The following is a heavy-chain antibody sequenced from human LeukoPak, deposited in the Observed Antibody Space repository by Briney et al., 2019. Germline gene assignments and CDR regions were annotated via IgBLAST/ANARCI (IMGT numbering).Heavy chain of an antibody. Sequence: ASVTVSCKASGYTFTGYYMHWVRQAPGQGLEWMGWINPNSGGTNYAQQFQGRVTMTRDTSISTAYMELSRLRSDDTAVYYCARFNRYYGMDVWGQGTTVTVSS. V-gene: IGHV1-2*02. J-gene: IGHJ6*02. CDR2: INPNSGGT. CDR3: ARFNRYYGMDV. CDR1: GYTFTGYY. D-gene: IGHD1-14*01.